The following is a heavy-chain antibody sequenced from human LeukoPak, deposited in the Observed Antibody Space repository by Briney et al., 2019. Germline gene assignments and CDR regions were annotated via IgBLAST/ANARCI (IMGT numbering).Heavy chain of an antibody. CDR3: ARGKSGSSSWRPHKPKYYYYYMDV. J-gene: IGHJ6*03. CDR2: INPSGGST. CDR1: GYTFTSYY. Sequence: GASVKVSCKASGYTFTSYYMHWVRQAPGQGLEWMGIINPSGGSTRYAQKFQGRVTMTRNTSISTAYMELSSLRSEDTAVYYCARGKSGSSSWRPHKPKYYYYYMDVWGKGTTVTISS. D-gene: IGHD6-13*01. V-gene: IGHV1-46*01.